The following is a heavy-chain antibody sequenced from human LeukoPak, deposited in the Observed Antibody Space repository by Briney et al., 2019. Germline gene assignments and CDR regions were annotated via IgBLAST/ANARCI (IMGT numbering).Heavy chain of an antibody. J-gene: IGHJ4*02. V-gene: IGHV1-24*01. CDR1: GYTLTELS. Sequence: ASVNVSFKVSGYTLTELSMHWVRQAPGKGLEWMGGFYPEDGETIYAQKFQGRVTITENTSTDTAYMELSSLRSKDTAVYYCATDRGWIQLDYWGQGTLVTVSS. CDR3: ATDRGWIQLDY. D-gene: IGHD5-18*01. CDR2: FYPEDGET.